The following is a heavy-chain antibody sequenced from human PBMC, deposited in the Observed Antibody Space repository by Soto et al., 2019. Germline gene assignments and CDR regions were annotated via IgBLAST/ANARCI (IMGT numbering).Heavy chain of an antibody. CDR3: TRVGGYYGDYPNFDY. D-gene: IGHD4-17*01. CDR1: GGTISNYY. J-gene: IGHJ4*02. Sequence: LSLTCTVSGGTISNYYWSWIRQPPGKGLEWMGYMYYSGSTKYNPSLKSRVTISVGTSNNQFFLKLNSVTAADTAVYFCTRVGGYYGDYPNFDYWGRGTLVTVSS. V-gene: IGHV4-59*01. CDR2: MYYSGST.